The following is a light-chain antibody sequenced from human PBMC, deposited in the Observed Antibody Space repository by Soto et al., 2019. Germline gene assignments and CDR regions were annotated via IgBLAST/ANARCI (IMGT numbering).Light chain of an antibody. V-gene: IGKV2-28*01. CDR2: LGS. CDR1: QSLLHSNGYNY. J-gene: IGKJ1*01. Sequence: DIVMTQSPLSLPVTPGEPASISCRSSQSLLHSNGYNYLDWYLQKPGQSPQLLIYLGSNRASGVHDRFSGSGSGTDFTLNISRVEAEDVGVYYCMQPLQSWTFGQGTKVEIK. CDR3: MQPLQSWT.